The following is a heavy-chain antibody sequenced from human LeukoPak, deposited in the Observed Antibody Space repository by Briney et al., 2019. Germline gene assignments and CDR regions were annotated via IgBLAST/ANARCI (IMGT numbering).Heavy chain of an antibody. CDR3: ARVAAAGTEYFDY. Sequence: GGSLRLSCAASGFTFSSNSMNWVPQAPGKGLEWVSSISSSSSYIYYADSVKGRFTISRDNTTNSLYLQMNSLRAEDTAVYYCARVAAAGTEYFDYWGQGTLVTVSS. J-gene: IGHJ4*02. CDR2: ISSSSSYI. V-gene: IGHV3-21*01. D-gene: IGHD6-13*01. CDR1: GFTFSSNS.